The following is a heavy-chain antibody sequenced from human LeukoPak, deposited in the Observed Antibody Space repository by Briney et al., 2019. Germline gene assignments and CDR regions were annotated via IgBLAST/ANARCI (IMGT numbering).Heavy chain of an antibody. V-gene: IGHV3-23*01. Sequence: GGSLRLSCAGSGFTFSSYVMSWVRQTPEKGLEWVSAISGSGGSTYYADSVKGRFTISRDNSKNTLYLQMNSLRAEDTAVYYCAKDGLRYFDWLLSGDPWGQGTLVTVSS. CDR2: ISGSGGST. D-gene: IGHD3-9*01. CDR1: GFTFSSYV. CDR3: AKDGLRYFDWLLSGDP. J-gene: IGHJ5*02.